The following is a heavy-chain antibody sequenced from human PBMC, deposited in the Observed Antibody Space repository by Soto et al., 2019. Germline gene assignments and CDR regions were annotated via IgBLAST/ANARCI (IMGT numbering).Heavy chain of an antibody. D-gene: IGHD3-10*01. CDR2: ISYDGSIK. J-gene: IGHJ4*02. CDR1: GFTFSSHS. Sequence: QVQLVESGGGVVQPGRSLRLSCAASGFTFSSHSIQWVRQAPGKGLEWVAVISYDGSIKYYADSVKGRLPISRDNSKNTAYLQMNSLRAEDTAVFYCAREWSTSGDLDYWGQGTLVIVSS. CDR3: AREWSTSGDLDY. V-gene: IGHV3-30-3*01.